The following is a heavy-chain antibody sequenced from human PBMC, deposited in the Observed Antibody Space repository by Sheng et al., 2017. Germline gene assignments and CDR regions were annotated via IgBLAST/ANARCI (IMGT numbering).Heavy chain of an antibody. CDR2: INGDGSRT. J-gene: IGHJ6*02. Sequence: EVQLVESGGGLVQPGGSLRLSCAASGFTFSSYWMHWVRQAPGKGLVWVSRINGDGSRTSSADSVKGRFIISRDNARNTLYLQMHSLRAEDTAVYYCARGGGPLLAYGMDVWGQGTTVTV. V-gene: IGHV3-74*01. CDR3: ARGGGPLLAYGMDV. D-gene: IGHD3-16*01. CDR1: GFTFSSYW.